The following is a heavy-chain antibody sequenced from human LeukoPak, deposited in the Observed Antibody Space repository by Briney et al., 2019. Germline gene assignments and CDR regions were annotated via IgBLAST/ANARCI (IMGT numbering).Heavy chain of an antibody. J-gene: IGHJ4*02. CDR3: TTGGWYPLVDY. CDR1: GFTFSNYY. CDR2: ISSSTTYT. D-gene: IGHD2-15*01. Sequence: GGSLRLSCAASGFTFSNYYMSWIRQAPGKGLEWVSYISSSTTYTYYADSVKGRFTISRDNAKDSLDLQMSSLRVEDTAVYYCTTGGWYPLVDYWGQGTLVTVSS. V-gene: IGHV3-11*06.